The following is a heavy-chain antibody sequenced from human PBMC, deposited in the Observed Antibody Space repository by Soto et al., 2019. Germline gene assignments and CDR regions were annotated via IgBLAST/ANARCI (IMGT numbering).Heavy chain of an antibody. J-gene: IGHJ3*02. D-gene: IGHD6-19*01. V-gene: IGHV3-21*01. CDR2: ISSSSSYI. Sequence: EVQLVESGGGLVKPGGSLRLSCAASGFTFSSYSMNWVRQAPGKGLEWVSSISSSSSYIYYADSVKGRFTISRDNAKNSRDLQMNSLRAEDTAVYCCARDRAWAVGWLVRRGAFDIWGQGTMVTVSS. CDR1: GFTFSSYS. CDR3: ARDRAWAVGWLVRRGAFDI.